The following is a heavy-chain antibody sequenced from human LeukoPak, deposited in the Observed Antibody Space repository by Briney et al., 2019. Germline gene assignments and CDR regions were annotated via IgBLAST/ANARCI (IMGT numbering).Heavy chain of an antibody. CDR2: IRSKANTYAT. Sequence: GGSLRLSCAASGFXISGSAMHWVRQASGKGLEWVGRIRSKANTYATAYAASVKGRFTVPRDDSKNTAYLQMNSLRTEDTAVYYCTTAIHLATFDYWGQGTLVTVSS. CDR3: TTAIHLATFDY. D-gene: IGHD1-26*01. CDR1: GFXISGSA. J-gene: IGHJ4*02. V-gene: IGHV3-73*01.